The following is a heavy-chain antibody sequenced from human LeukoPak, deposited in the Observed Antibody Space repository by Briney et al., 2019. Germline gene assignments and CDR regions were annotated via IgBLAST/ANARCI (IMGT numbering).Heavy chain of an antibody. V-gene: IGHV4-4*07. CDR3: AREPVAVAGIPTWFDP. CDR1: GGSISSYY. D-gene: IGHD6-19*01. J-gene: IGHJ5*02. CDR2: IYTSGST. Sequence: SETLSLTCTVSGGSISSYYWSWIRQPAGKGLEWIGRIYTSGSTNYNPSLKSRVTMPVDTSKNQFSLKLSSVTAADTAVYYCAREPVAVAGIPTWFDPWGQGALVTVSS.